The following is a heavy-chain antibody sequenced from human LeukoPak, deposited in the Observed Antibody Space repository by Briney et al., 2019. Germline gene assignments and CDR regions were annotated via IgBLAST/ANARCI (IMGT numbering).Heavy chain of an antibody. D-gene: IGHD5-18*01. V-gene: IGHV3-21*01. J-gene: IGHJ5*02. CDR3: ARDRTAMVTENTFP. CDR2: ISSCSSYI. CDR1: GFTFSSYS. Sequence: KPGGSLRLSCAASGFTFSSYSMNWVRQAPGKGLEWVSSISSCSSYIYYADSVKGRFTISRDNAKNSLYLQMNSLRAEDTAGYYCARDRTAMVTENTFPWGQGTLVTVSS.